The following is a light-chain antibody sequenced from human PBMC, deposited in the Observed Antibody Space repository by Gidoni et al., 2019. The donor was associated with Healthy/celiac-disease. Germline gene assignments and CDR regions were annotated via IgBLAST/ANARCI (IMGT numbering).Light chain of an antibody. J-gene: IGKJ1*01. Sequence: ELVLTQSPGTLSLSPGERATLSCRASQSVSSSYLAWYQQKPGQAPRLLIYGASSRATGIPDRFSGSGSGTDFTLTISRLEPEDFAVYYCQQYGSSPVGTFGQGTKVEIK. CDR1: QSVSSSY. V-gene: IGKV3-20*01. CDR2: GAS. CDR3: QQYGSSPVGT.